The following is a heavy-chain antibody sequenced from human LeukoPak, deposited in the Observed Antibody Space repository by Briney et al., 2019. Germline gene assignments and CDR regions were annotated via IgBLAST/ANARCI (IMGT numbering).Heavy chain of an antibody. Sequence: SETLSLTCTVSGGSISGYFWTWIRQPAGKGLEWIGRMYSTGSNNYNPSLKSRVTMSLDTSKNHFSLNLTSVTAADTAVYYCAREPTSGREPTSGRPLDYWGQEPWSPSPQ. CDR3: AREPTSGREPTSGRPLDY. D-gene: IGHD5-12*01. V-gene: IGHV4-4*07. CDR2: MYSTGSN. CDR1: GGSISGYF. J-gene: IGHJ4*01.